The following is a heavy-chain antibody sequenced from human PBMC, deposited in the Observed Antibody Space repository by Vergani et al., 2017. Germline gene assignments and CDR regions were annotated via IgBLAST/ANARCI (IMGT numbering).Heavy chain of an antibody. D-gene: IGHD3-22*01. CDR3: ARDSHYYDSSGYGMDV. CDR1: GFTFSSYS. Sequence: EVQLVESGGGLVKPGGSLRLSCAASGFTFSSYSMNWVRQAPGKGLEWVSGINWNVGRTGYADALKGRFTISRDNDKNSLYLQMNSLRAVDTALYHCARDSHYYDSSGYGMDVWGQGTTVTVSS. V-gene: IGHV3-20*01. J-gene: IGHJ6*02. CDR2: INWNVGRT.